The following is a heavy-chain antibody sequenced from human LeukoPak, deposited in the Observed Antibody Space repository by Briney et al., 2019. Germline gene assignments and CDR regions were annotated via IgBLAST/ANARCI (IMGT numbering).Heavy chain of an antibody. CDR2: INSDGSST. D-gene: IGHD3-10*01. V-gene: IGHV3-74*03. CDR3: ARSRGVISPLDY. J-gene: IGHJ4*02. CDR1: GFTFSSYW. Sequence: GGSLRLSCAASGFTFSSYWMHWVRQAPGKGLVSVSRINSDGSSTTYADSVKGRFTISRDNAKKTLYLQMNSLRAEDTAVYYCARSRGVISPLDYWGQGTLVTVSS.